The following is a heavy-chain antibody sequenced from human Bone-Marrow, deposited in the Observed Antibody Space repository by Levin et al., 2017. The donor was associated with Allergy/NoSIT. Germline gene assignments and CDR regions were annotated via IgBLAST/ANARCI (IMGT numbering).Heavy chain of an antibody. V-gene: IGHV3-73*01. J-gene: IGHJ4*02. CDR3: TRLTAVAGTK. Sequence: AGGSLRLSCAASGFTFSGSAMHWVRQASGKGLEWVGRIRSKANSYATAYAASVKGRFTISRDDSKNTAYLQMNSLKTEDTAVYYCTRLTAVAGTKWGQGTLVTVSS. CDR2: IRSKANSYAT. CDR1: GFTFSGSA. D-gene: IGHD6-19*01.